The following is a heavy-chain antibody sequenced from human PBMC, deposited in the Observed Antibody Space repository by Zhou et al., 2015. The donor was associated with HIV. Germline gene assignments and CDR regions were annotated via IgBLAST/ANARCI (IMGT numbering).Heavy chain of an antibody. D-gene: IGHD4-17*01. Sequence: EVQLVESEGGLVQPGGSLRLSCVGSGFTFSDHYIDWVRQAPGKGLEWVGRIRKKLKGYTTEYAASVIGRFTISRDNSKNTLYLQMNSLRAEDTAVYYCAKLTTVKRYYGMDVWGQGP. CDR3: AKLTTVKRYYGMDV. CDR2: IRKKLKGYTT. CDR1: GFTFSDHY. J-gene: IGHJ6*02. V-gene: IGHV3-72*01.